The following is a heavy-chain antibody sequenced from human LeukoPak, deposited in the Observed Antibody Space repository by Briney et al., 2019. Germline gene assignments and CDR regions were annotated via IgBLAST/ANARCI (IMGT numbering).Heavy chain of an antibody. V-gene: IGHV4-59*01. CDR2: IYYSGST. J-gene: IGHJ4*02. CDR3: ARTRYFDWYYFDY. D-gene: IGHD3-9*01. CDR1: GGSISSYY. Sequence: SETLSLTCTVSGGSISSYYWSWIRQPPGKGLEWIGYIYYSGSTNYNPSLKSRVTISVDTSKNQFSLKLSSVTAADTAVYYCARTRYFDWYYFDYWGQETLVTVSS.